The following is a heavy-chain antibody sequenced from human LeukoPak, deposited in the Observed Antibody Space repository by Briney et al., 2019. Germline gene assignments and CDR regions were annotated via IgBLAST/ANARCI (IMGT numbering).Heavy chain of an antibody. Sequence: SETLSLTCAVSGYSISRGYRWGWIRQPPGKGLEWIGSIHHSGSTYYNSSLKSRVTISVDTSKNQFSLKVSSVTAADTAVYYCARVNWNPDYWGQGTLVTVSP. CDR3: ARVNWNPDY. D-gene: IGHD1-1*01. V-gene: IGHV4-38-2*01. J-gene: IGHJ4*02. CDR2: IHHSGST. CDR1: GYSISRGYR.